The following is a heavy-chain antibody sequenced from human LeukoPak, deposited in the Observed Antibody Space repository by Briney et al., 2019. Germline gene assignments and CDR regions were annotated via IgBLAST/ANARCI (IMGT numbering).Heavy chain of an antibody. V-gene: IGHV1-69*05. CDR3: ARGRSGYDFWSGYSKAPHFDY. Sequence: SVKVSCKASGYTFTSYYMHWVRQAPGQGLEWMGGIIPIFGTANYAQKFQGRVTITTDESTSTAYMELSSLRSEDTAVYYCARGRSGYDFWSGYSKAPHFDYWGQGTLVTVSS. D-gene: IGHD3-3*01. CDR1: GYTFTSYY. J-gene: IGHJ4*02. CDR2: IIPIFGTA.